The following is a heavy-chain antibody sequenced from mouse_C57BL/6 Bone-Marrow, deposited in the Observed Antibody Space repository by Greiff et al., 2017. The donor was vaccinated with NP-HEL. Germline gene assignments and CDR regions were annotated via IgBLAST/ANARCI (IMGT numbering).Heavy chain of an antibody. Sequence: QVQLQQPGAELVMPGASVKLSCKASGYTFTSYWMHWVQQRPGQGLEWIGEIDPSDSYTNYNQKFKGQSTLTVDKSSSTAYMQLSSLTSEDSAVYYCAREGNYDYDTGTWHYAMDYWGQGTSVTVSS. D-gene: IGHD2-4*01. CDR1: GYTFTSYW. CDR3: AREGNYDYDTGTWHYAMDY. CDR2: IDPSDSYT. J-gene: IGHJ4*01. V-gene: IGHV1-69*01.